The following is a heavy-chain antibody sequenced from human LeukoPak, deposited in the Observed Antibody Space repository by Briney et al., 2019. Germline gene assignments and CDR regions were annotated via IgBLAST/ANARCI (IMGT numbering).Heavy chain of an antibody. CDR2: ISAYNGNT. D-gene: IGHD5-18*01. Sequence: GESLKISCKASGSTFTTYGISWVRQAPGQGLEWMGWISAYNGNTNYAQKLQGRVTMTTDTSTSTAYMELRSLRSDDTAVYYCARGVDTAMVPLGPFDIWGQGTMVTVSS. V-gene: IGHV1-18*01. CDR1: GSTFTTYG. J-gene: IGHJ3*02. CDR3: ARGVDTAMVPLGPFDI.